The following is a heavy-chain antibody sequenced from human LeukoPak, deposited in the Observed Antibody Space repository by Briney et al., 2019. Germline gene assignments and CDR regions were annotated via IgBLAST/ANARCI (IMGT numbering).Heavy chain of an antibody. V-gene: IGHV4-34*01. CDR1: GGSFSGYY. J-gene: IGHJ4*02. Sequence: SETLSLTCAVYGGSFSGYYWSWIRQPPGKGLEWIGEINHSGSTNYNPSLKSRVTISVDTSKNQFSLKLSSVTAADTAVYYCARGAWYVVVVDYWGQGTLVTVSS. D-gene: IGHD2-15*01. CDR2: INHSGST. CDR3: ARGAWYVVVVDY.